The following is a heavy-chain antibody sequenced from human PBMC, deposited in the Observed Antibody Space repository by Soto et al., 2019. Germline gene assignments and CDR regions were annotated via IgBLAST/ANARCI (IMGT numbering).Heavy chain of an antibody. J-gene: IGHJ4*02. CDR1: GDTFTTND. CDR2: MKPSTGDS. Sequence: QVQLVQSGAEVKKPGASVKVSYEASGDTFTTNDIDWVRQASGQGLEWMGWMKPSTGDSGYAQDFQGRIPMTRDTATSTAYMELGSLRSEDTAVYYCARGGPAAGFDLWGQGTLVTVSS. CDR3: ARGGPAAGFDL. V-gene: IGHV1-8*01. D-gene: IGHD2-2*01.